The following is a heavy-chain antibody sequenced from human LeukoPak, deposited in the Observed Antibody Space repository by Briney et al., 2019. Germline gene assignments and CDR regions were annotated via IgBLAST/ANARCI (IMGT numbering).Heavy chain of an antibody. J-gene: IGHJ4*02. CDR2: INPNSGGT. Sequence: GASVKVSCKSSGYTFTGYFVHWVRQAPGQGLEWMGWINPNSGGTNYAQKFQGRVTMTRDTSISIAYMELSRPRSDDTAVYYCARGVAGTPLADYWGQGTLVTVSS. CDR1: GYTFTGYF. D-gene: IGHD6-19*01. V-gene: IGHV1-2*02. CDR3: ARGVAGTPLADY.